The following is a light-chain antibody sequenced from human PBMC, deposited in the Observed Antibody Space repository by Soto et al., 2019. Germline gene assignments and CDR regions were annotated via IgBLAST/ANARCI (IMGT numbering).Light chain of an antibody. J-gene: IGKJ4*01. V-gene: IGKV1-33*01. CDR2: DAA. Sequence: DLQMTQSPSSLSASVGDRVTITCQASQAISYRLNWYQQKPGKAPQLLIYDAAHLETGVPSRFSGSGSGTDFTFTISSLQPEDIATYYCQQYGNLPLTFGGGTQVEIK. CDR1: QAISYR. CDR3: QQYGNLPLT.